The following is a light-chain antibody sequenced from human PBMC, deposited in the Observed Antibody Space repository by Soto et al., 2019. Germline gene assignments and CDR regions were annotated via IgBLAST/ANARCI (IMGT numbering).Light chain of an antibody. Sequence: QSALTQPASMSGSPGQSITISCTGTSSDIGGYNLVSWYQQHPGKAPKLIIYEAMKRPSGVPNRFSGSKSGNTASLTISGLQAEDESTYFCSSFAGSTTLFGGGTKVTVL. V-gene: IGLV2-23*01. J-gene: IGLJ2*01. CDR1: SSDIGGYNL. CDR3: SSFAGSTTL. CDR2: EAM.